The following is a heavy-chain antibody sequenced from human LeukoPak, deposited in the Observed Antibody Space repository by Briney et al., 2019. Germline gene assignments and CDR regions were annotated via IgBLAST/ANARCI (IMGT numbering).Heavy chain of an antibody. CDR1: GGSISSYY. CDR2: IYYSGST. J-gene: IGHJ4*02. D-gene: IGHD7-27*01. CDR3: ARGKLGEEYYFDY. Sequence: SETLSLTCTVSGGSISSYYWSWIRQPPGKGLEWIGYIYYSGSTNYNPSLKSRVTISVDTSKNQFSLKLSSVTAADTAVYYCARGKLGEEYYFDYWGQGTLVTVSS. V-gene: IGHV4-59*01.